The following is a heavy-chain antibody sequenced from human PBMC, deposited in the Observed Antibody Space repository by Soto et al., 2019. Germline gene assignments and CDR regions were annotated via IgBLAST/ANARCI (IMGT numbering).Heavy chain of an antibody. Sequence: QVQLVQSGAEVKKPGASVKVSCKASGYTFTSYGISWVRQAPGQGLEWMGWISAYNGNTNYAQKLQGRVTMTTDTSTSTAYMELRSLISDDTVVYYCAIDLRYYDILFGGMDGCGQGTTVTVSS. CDR2: ISAYNGNT. D-gene: IGHD3-9*01. V-gene: IGHV1-18*01. CDR3: AIDLRYYDILFGGMDG. J-gene: IGHJ6*02. CDR1: GYTFTSYG.